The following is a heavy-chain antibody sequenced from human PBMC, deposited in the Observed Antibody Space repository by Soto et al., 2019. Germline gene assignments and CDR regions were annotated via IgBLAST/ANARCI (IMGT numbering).Heavy chain of an antibody. CDR2: ISYDGSNK. V-gene: IGHV3-30*18. CDR1: GFTFSSYG. D-gene: IGHD5-18*01. J-gene: IGHJ4*02. Sequence: QTGGSLRLSCAASGFTFSSYGMHWVRQAPGKGLEWVAVISYDGSNKYYADSVKGRFTISRDNSKNTLYLQMNSLRAEDTAVYYCAKEGPLDSYAPVYFDYWGQGTLVTVSS. CDR3: AKEGPLDSYAPVYFDY.